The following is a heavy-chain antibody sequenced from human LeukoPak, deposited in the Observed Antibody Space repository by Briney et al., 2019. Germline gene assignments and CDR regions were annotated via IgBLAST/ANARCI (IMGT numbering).Heavy chain of an antibody. CDR3: ARDKGPYWYFDL. J-gene: IGHJ2*01. CDR1: GGSVSSYY. CDR2: IYNSGST. Sequence: SETLSLTCTVSGGSVSSYYWNWIRQPPEKGLEWIGNIYNSGSTDYNPPLKSRVTMSVDTSKNQISLMLNSVTAADTAVYYCARDKGPYWYFDLWGRGTLVTVSS. V-gene: IGHV4-59*02.